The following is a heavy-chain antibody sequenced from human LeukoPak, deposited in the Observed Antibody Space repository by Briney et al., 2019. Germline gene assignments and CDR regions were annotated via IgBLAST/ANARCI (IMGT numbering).Heavy chain of an antibody. CDR1: GFTFSSYS. CDR2: ISSSSSYI. Sequence: GGSLRLSCAASGFTFSSYSMNWVRQAPGKGLEWVSSISSSSSYIYYADSVKGRFTISRDNSKNTLYLQMNSLRAEDTAVYYCARDGGYDFWSGYYQDYWGQGTLVTVSS. CDR3: ARDGGYDFWSGYYQDY. V-gene: IGHV3-21*01. D-gene: IGHD3-3*01. J-gene: IGHJ4*02.